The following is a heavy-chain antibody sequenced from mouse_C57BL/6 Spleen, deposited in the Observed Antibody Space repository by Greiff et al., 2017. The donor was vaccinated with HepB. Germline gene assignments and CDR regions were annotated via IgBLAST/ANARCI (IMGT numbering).Heavy chain of an antibody. D-gene: IGHD1-1*02. V-gene: IGHV5-4*03. CDR3: ASEGGPFDY. J-gene: IGHJ2*01. CDR1: GFTFSSYA. Sequence: EVKLMESGGGLVKPGGSLKLSCAASGFTFSSYAMSWVRQTPEKRLEWVATISDGGSYTYYPDNVKGRFTISRDNAKNNLYLQMSHLKSEDTAMYYCASEGGPFDYWGQGTTLTVSS. CDR2: ISDGGSYT.